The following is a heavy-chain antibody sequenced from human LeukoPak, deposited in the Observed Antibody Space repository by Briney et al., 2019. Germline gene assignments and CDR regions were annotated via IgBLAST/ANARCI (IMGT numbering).Heavy chain of an antibody. J-gene: IGHJ6*03. CDR2: ISSSGSTI. D-gene: IGHD3-10*01. V-gene: IGHV3-11*04. CDR1: GFTFSDYY. Sequence: PGGSLRLSCAASGFTFSDYYMSWIRQAPGKGLEWVSYISSSGSTIYYADSVKGRFTISRDNAKNSLYLQMNSLRAEDTAVYYCATFGELPPYYYYYYMDVWGKGTTVTVSS. CDR3: ATFGELPPYYYYYYMDV.